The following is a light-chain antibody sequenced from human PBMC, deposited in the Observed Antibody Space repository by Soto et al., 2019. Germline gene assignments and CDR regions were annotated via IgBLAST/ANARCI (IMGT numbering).Light chain of an antibody. CDR1: QSVSSY. CDR2: DVS. V-gene: IGKV3-11*01. CDR3: QQRSSWPRT. Sequence: EIVLTQSPATLSLSPGERATLSCRASQSVSSYLAWYQQKPGQAPRLLIYDVSNRAPGIPARFSGSGSGTDFTLTISSLEPEDFAVYYCQQRSSWPRTFGQGTKVDIK. J-gene: IGKJ1*01.